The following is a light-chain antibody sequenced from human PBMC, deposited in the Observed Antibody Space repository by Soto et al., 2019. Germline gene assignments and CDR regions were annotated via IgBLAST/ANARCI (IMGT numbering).Light chain of an antibody. CDR2: AAS. CDR3: QQYGSSPPIT. J-gene: IGKJ5*01. Sequence: EIVLTQSPATLSVSPGERATLSCRASQSVSSNLAWYQQKPGQAPRLLIYAASSRAPGIPDRFSGSGSGTDFTLTISRLEPEDFAVYYCQQYGSSPPITFGQGKRLEIK. CDR1: QSVSSN. V-gene: IGKV3-20*01.